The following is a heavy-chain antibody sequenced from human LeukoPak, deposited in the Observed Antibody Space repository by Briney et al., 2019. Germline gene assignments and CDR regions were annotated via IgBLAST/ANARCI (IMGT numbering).Heavy chain of an antibody. CDR1: GGSISSYY. CDR3: ARSPSGSSSRWFDP. V-gene: IGHV4-59*08. Sequence: SETLSLTCTVSGGSISSYYWSWIRQPPGKGLEWIGSIYHSGSTYYNPSLKSRVTISVDTSKNQFSLKLSSVTAADTAVYYCARSPSGSSSRWFDPWGQGTLVTVSA. CDR2: IYHSGST. J-gene: IGHJ5*02. D-gene: IGHD1-26*01.